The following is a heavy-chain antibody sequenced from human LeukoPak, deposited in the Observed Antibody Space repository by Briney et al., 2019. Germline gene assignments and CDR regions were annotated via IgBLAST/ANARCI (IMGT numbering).Heavy chain of an antibody. CDR2: LNQDGAEK. J-gene: IGHJ4*02. CDR1: GFSFGTYW. V-gene: IGHV3-7*01. D-gene: IGHD2-15*01. Sequence: GGSLRLSCVASGFSFGTYWMSWVRQAPGKGLEWVANLNQDGAEKHYVDSVKGRFTISRDNAKNSLYLELNSLGAEDTAVYYCARDKVVGDSYFDSWGQGILVTVSS. CDR3: ARDKVVGDSYFDS.